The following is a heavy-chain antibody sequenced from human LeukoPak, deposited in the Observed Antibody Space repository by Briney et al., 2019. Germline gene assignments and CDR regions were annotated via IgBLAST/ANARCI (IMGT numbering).Heavy chain of an antibody. CDR1: GFTFGSYW. V-gene: IGHV3-74*01. J-gene: IGHJ3*02. Sequence: PGGSLRLSCAASGFTFGSYWMYWVRQAPEKGLVCIPRVNNDGTGTIYADSVKGRFTISRDNAKNTVFLQLNSLRTEDTAVYYSARGGAFHAFDIWGQGTMVTVSS. CDR3: ARGGAFHAFDI. CDR2: VNNDGTGT.